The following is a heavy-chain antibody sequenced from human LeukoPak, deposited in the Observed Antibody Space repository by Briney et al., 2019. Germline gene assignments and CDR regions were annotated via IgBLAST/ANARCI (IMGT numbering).Heavy chain of an antibody. CDR2: ISSSSSDI. J-gene: IGHJ4*02. V-gene: IGHV3-21*01. Sequence: GGALRLSCAASGVTFSSYSMNWVRQAPGKGVEWVSSISSSSSDIYYAESVKGGVTISRDNAKNSLYLQMNSLRAEDTAVYYCARDPTATYWGQGTLVTVSS. CDR3: ARDPTATY. D-gene: IGHD2-15*01. CDR1: GVTFSSYS.